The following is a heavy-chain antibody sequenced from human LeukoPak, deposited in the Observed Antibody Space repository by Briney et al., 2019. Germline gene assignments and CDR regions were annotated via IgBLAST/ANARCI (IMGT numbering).Heavy chain of an antibody. CDR3: AIVSGRLERQSDLDY. D-gene: IGHD1-1*01. CDR1: GFTFASYS. V-gene: IGHV3-21*01. CDR2: VSGDSTYI. Sequence: GGSLRLSCAASGFTFASYSLNWFRRAPGKGLEWFSSVSGDSTYIYNAGSVKGRFTTSRDNAQASLYLQMISLRADDTPVYYCAIVSGRLERQSDLDYWGQGTLVIVSS. J-gene: IGHJ4*02.